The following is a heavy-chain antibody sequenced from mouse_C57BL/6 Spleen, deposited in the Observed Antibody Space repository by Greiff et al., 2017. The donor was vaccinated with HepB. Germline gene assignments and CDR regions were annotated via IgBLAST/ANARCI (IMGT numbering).Heavy chain of an antibody. CDR2: ISDGGSYT. J-gene: IGHJ4*01. Sequence: DVHLVESGGGLVKPGGSLKLSCAASGFTFSSYAMSWVRQTPEKRLEWVATISDGGSYTYYPDNVKGRFTISRDNAKNNLYLQMSHLKSEDTAMYYCARGGDYDEDYYAMDYWGQGTSVTVSS. CDR1: GFTFSSYA. V-gene: IGHV5-4*01. D-gene: IGHD2-4*01. CDR3: ARGGDYDEDYYAMDY.